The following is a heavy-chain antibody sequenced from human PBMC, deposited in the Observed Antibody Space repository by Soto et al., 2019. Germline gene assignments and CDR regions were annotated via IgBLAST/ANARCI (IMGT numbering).Heavy chain of an antibody. J-gene: IGHJ4*02. Sequence: QVQLQQWGAGLLKPSETLSLTCAVYGGSFSGYYWSWIRQPPGKGLEWIGEINHSGSTNYNPSLKSRVTISVDTSKNQFSLKLSSVTAADTAVYYCARVVGTRYYFDYRGQGTLVTVSS. V-gene: IGHV4-34*01. D-gene: IGHD1-26*01. CDR3: ARVVGTRYYFDY. CDR1: GGSFSGYY. CDR2: INHSGST.